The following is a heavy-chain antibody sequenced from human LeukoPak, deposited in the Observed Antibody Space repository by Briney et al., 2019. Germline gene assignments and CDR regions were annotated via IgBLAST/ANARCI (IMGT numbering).Heavy chain of an antibody. CDR3: AKDEGVANRWFDP. Sequence: GASMKVSCKASGGTFSSYAISWVRQAPGQGLEWMGGIVPIFGSANYAQKFQGRVTITADESTTTAYMELTGLRSEDTAVYYCAKDEGVANRWFDPWGQGTLVTVSS. CDR2: IVPIFGSA. V-gene: IGHV1-69*13. J-gene: IGHJ5*02. D-gene: IGHD5-12*01. CDR1: GGTFSSYA.